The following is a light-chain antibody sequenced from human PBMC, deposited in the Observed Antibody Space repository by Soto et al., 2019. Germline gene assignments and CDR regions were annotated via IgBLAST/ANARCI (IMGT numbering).Light chain of an antibody. J-gene: IGKJ4*01. CDR2: VAS. Sequence: EIVMTQSPATLSVPPGERATLSCRASQSVSSNLAWYQQKPGQTPKLLIYVASTRATGIPARFSGSVSGTEFTLTISSLQSEDFAVYYCQQYNVWPLTFGGGTKVEFK. CDR3: QQYNVWPLT. V-gene: IGKV3-15*01. CDR1: QSVSSN.